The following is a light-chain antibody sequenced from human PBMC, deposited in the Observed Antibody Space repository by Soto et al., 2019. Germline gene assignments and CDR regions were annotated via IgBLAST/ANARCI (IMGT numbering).Light chain of an antibody. J-gene: IGKJ5*01. CDR3: QQRFNWPPIT. Sequence: EIVLTQSPATLSLSPGERATLSCRASQSVISYLAWYQQKPGQAPRLLIYDTSNRATGVPARFSGSGSGTDFTLTISSLEPEDFAIYYCQQRFNWPPITFGQGTRLEIK. V-gene: IGKV3-11*01. CDR2: DTS. CDR1: QSVISY.